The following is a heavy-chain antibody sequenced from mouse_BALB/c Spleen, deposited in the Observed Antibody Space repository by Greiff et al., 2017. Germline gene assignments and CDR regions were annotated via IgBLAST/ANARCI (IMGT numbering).Heavy chain of an antibody. CDR3: ARSGVYRYHAMDY. D-gene: IGHD1-3*01. CDR1: GYTFTSYW. Sequence: QVQLQQSGAELVKPGASVKLSCKTSGYTFTSYWIQWVKQRPGQGLGWIGEIFPGTGTTYYNEKFKGKATLTIDTSSSTAYMQLSSLTSEDSAVYFCARSGVYRYHAMDYWGQGTSVTVSS. J-gene: IGHJ4*01. CDR2: IFPGTGTT. V-gene: IGHV1S132*01.